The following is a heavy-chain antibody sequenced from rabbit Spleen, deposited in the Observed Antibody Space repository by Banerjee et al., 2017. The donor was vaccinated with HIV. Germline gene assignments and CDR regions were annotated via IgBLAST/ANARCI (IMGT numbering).Heavy chain of an antibody. CDR3: ARDLGWNFGW. D-gene: IGHD4-1*01. Sequence: QEQLEESGGDLVQPEGSLTLTCKASGIDFSSYYYMCWVRQAPGKGLEWNACIGTGNGASYYASWAKGRFSISKTSSTTVTLQMTSLTAADTATYFCARDLGWNFGWWGPGTLVTVS. V-gene: IGHV1S45*01. J-gene: IGHJ4*01. CDR1: GIDFSSYYY. CDR2: IGTGNGAS.